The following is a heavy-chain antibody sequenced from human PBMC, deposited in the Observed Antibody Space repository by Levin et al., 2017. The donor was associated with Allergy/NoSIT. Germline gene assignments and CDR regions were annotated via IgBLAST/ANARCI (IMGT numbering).Heavy chain of an antibody. Sequence: ETLSLTCAASGFTFSSYWMSWVRQAPGKGLEWVANIKQDGSEKYYVDSVKGRFTISRDNAKNSLYLQMNSLRAEDTAVYYCARGRGYSYALTGYYGMDGWGQGTTVTVSS. V-gene: IGHV3-7*01. CDR3: ARGRGYSYALTGYYGMDG. D-gene: IGHD5-18*01. J-gene: IGHJ6*02. CDR2: IKQDGSEK. CDR1: GFTFSSYW.